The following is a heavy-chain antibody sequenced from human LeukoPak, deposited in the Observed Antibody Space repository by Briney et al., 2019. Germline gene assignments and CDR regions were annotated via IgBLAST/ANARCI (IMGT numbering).Heavy chain of an antibody. CDR1: DGSINTYY. CDR3: AIGSAVTPYYFDY. D-gene: IGHD4-17*01. J-gene: IGHJ4*02. CDR2: IHFDGST. V-gene: IGHV4-59*01. Sequence: SETLSLTCAVSDGSINTYYWTWIRQPPGEGLEWIGYIHFDGSTNYNPSLKSRVTMSLDTSKKQFSLRLTSVTAADTAVYYCAIGSAVTPYYFDYWGQGTLVTVSS.